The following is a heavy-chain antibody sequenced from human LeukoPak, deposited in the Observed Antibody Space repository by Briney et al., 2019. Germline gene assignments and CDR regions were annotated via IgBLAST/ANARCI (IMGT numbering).Heavy chain of an antibody. J-gene: IGHJ6*02. CDR3: ARRNERPYGSDLDV. CDR2: IIPIFGTA. V-gene: IGHV1-69*13. CDR1: GGTFSSYA. D-gene: IGHD1-1*01. Sequence: ASVKVSCKASGGTFSSYAISWVRQAPGQGLEWMGGIIPIFGTANYAQKFQGRVTITADESTSTAYMELSSLRSEDTAVYYCARRNERPYGSDLDVWGQGTTVTVSS.